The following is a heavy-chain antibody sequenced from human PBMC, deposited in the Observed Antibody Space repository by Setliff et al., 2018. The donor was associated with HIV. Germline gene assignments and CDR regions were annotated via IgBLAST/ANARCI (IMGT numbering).Heavy chain of an antibody. CDR2: IYHSGST. CDR1: GYSLSSGYF. V-gene: IGHV4-38-2*01. J-gene: IGHJ3*02. CDR3: ASTSRRLGDSSGNEGAFDI. D-gene: IGHD3-22*01. Sequence: SETLSLTCAVSGYSLSSGYFWGWIRQPPGKGLEGIGSIYHSGSTYYNPSLKSRVTISVDTSKNQFSLKLSPVTAADTAVYYCASTSRRLGDSSGNEGAFDIWGQGTMVT.